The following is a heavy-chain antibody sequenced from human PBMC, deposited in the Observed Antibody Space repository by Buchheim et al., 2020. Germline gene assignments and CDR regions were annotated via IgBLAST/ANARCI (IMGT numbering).Heavy chain of an antibody. CDR3: ASRTDHYDGSGSWFDY. D-gene: IGHD3-22*01. CDR1: GASFSSYH. CDR2: MYYTVST. V-gene: IGHV4-59*01. Sequence: QVQLQESGPGLVKPSETLFLTCSVSGASFSSYHWSWIRQPPGKGLEWIGYMYYTVSTDFDPSLQSRVTLSVDMSKNQFSLKLSSVTAADTAIYFCASRTDHYDGSGSWFDYWGQG. J-gene: IGHJ4*02.